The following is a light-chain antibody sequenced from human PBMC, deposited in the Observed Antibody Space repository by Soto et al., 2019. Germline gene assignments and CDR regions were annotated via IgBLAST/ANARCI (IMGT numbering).Light chain of an antibody. J-gene: IGLJ1*01. CDR1: SSDVGGYNY. CDR2: EVS. Sequence: QSALTQPASVPGSPGQSITISCTGTSSDVGGYNYVSWYQQHPGKAPKLMIYEVSNRPSGVSNRFSGSKSGNTASLTISGLQAEDEADYYCSSYTSSSTGVFGTGTKLTVL. CDR3: SSYTSSSTGV. V-gene: IGLV2-14*01.